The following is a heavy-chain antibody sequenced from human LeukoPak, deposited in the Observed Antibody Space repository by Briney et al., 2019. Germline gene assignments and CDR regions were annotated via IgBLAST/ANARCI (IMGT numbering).Heavy chain of an antibody. D-gene: IGHD2-2*01. CDR1: GFTFSDNY. Sequence: GGSLRLSCAASGFTFSDNYMTWIRQAPGKGLEWLSHISGSGSTTYYADSVKGRFTISRDNGKNSLYLQMNSLRAEDTAVYYCARDPPGSSTGFNWFDPWGQGTRVTVSS. V-gene: IGHV3-11*01. CDR2: ISGSGSTT. CDR3: ARDPPGSSTGFNWFDP. J-gene: IGHJ5*02.